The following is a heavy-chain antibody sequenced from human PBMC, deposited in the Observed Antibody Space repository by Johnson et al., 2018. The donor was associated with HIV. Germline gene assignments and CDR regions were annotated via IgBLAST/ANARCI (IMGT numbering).Heavy chain of an antibody. CDR1: GFTFDDYA. Sequence: VQLVESGGVVVQPGGSLRLSCAASGFTFDDYAMHWVRQAPGKGLEWVSLISWDGGSTYYADSVKGRFTISRDNSKHTLYLQMNSLRAEDTAVYYCARPGIFILPAGVFDIWGPGTMVTVSS. V-gene: IGHV3-43D*03. CDR3: ARPGIFILPAGVFDI. CDR2: ISWDGGST. D-gene: IGHD2-2*01. J-gene: IGHJ3*02.